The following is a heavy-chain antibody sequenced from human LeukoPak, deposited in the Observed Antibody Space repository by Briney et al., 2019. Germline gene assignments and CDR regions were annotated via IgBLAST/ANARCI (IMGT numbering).Heavy chain of an antibody. CDR1: GFTFRDYA. CDR3: ARGVQLWYFDY. Sequence: GGSLRLSCAASGFTFRDYAINWVRQAPGKGLEWVSSISAAGGATYYADSVKGRFAISRVNSKNVVYLQMNRLRPDDTAVYYCARGVQLWYFDYWGHGTLVTVSS. V-gene: IGHV3-23*01. CDR2: ISAAGGAT. D-gene: IGHD1-1*01. J-gene: IGHJ4*01.